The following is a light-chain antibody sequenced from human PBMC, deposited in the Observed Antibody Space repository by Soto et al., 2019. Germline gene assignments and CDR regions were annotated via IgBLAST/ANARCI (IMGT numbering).Light chain of an antibody. Sequence: IVLTQSPATLSLSPGDTATLSCRASQSVSSYLAWYQQKPGQAPKLLISGASNRATGIPARFGGSGSGTDFTLTISSLEPEDFAMYYCQQRSGGPPQYTFGQGTKLEIK. V-gene: IGKV3-11*01. CDR2: GAS. J-gene: IGKJ2*01. CDR1: QSVSSY. CDR3: QQRSGGPPQYT.